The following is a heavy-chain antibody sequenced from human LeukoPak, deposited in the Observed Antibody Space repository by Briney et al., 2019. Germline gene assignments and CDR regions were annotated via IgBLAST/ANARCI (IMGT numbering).Heavy chain of an antibody. CDR1: GYSFTGYW. CDR2: IYPGDSDT. J-gene: IGHJ1*01. Sequence: GESLKISCKGSGYSFTGYWIGWVRQMPGKGLEWMGIIYPGDSDTRYSPSFQGQVTISADKSISTAYLQWSSLKASDTAMYYCARQGRYCSSTSCHYQHWGQGTLVTVSS. D-gene: IGHD2-2*01. V-gene: IGHV5-51*01. CDR3: ARQGRYCSSTSCHYQH.